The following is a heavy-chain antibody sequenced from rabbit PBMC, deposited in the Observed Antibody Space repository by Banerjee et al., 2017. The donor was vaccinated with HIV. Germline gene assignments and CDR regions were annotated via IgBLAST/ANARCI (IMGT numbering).Heavy chain of an antibody. V-gene: IGHV1S47*01. D-gene: IGHD2-1*01. CDR3: VSYDDYGDRNL. Sequence: QEHLVESGGGLVQPGGSLKVSCKASGFDFSNYGVSWVRQAPGKGLEWIGYIDPVFGSILYASWVNGRFTISDHNAQNTLYLQLNSLTAADTATYFCVSYDDYGDRNLWGQGTLVTVS. J-gene: IGHJ4*01. CDR1: GFDFSNYG. CDR2: IDPVFGSI.